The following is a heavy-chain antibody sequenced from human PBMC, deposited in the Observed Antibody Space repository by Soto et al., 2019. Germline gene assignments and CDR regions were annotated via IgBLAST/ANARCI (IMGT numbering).Heavy chain of an antibody. V-gene: IGHV1-18*01. CDR1: GYTFTSYG. CDR2: ISTYTGNT. J-gene: IGHJ4*02. CDR3: ARDFSIGSAAKVGGY. D-gene: IGHD2-2*01. Sequence: WAPVKVSCKASGYTFTSYGISWVRQAPGQGLEWMGWISTYTGNTDYAQSLQGRVTMTTDTSSSTAYMELRSLRSDDTAIYYCARDFSIGSAAKVGGYCGQGTQVTVSS.